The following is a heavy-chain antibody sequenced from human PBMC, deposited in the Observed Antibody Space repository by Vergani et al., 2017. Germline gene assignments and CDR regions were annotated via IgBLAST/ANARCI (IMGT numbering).Heavy chain of an antibody. CDR2: MWYDGSNK. CDR3: ARDLDYSNPQGGFDP. D-gene: IGHD4-11*01. CDR1: GFTFSSYG. V-gene: IGHV3-33*08. Sequence: QVQLVESGGGVVQPGRSLRLSCAASGFTFSSYGMHWVRQAPGKGLEWVAVMWYDGSNKYYADSVKGRFTISRDNSKNTLYLQMNSLRAEDTAVYYCARDLDYSNPQGGFDPWGQGTLVTVSS. J-gene: IGHJ5*02.